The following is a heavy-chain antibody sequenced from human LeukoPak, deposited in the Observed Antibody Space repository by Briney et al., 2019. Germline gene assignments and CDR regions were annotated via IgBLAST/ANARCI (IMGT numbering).Heavy chain of an antibody. J-gene: IGHJ4*02. Sequence: SETLSLTCTVSGGSVSSNTYHWSWVRQPPGKGLEWIGYIYYIGNTNYNPSLKSRATISIDTSKNQFCLKLSSVTAADTAVYYCARFRGSGWYYFDYWGQGTPVSVSS. V-gene: IGHV4-61*01. CDR2: IYYIGNT. CDR1: GGSVSSNTYH. CDR3: ARFRGSGWYYFDY. D-gene: IGHD6-19*01.